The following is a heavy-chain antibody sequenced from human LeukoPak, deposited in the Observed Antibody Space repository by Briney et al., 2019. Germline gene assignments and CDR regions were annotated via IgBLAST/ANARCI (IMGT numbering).Heavy chain of an antibody. V-gene: IGHV1-18*01. J-gene: IGHJ6*02. CDR1: GYTLTSYG. Sequence: GAPVKVSCKASGYTLTSYGISWVRQAPGHGLEWLGWIRSYNGNTIYAHKLNGRVTITPAPSTSPTYMELRSLRSDDTAVYYCARRGIVVDYYYGMDVWGQGTTVTVSS. D-gene: IGHD2-2*01. CDR3: ARRGIVVDYYYGMDV. CDR2: IRSYNGNT.